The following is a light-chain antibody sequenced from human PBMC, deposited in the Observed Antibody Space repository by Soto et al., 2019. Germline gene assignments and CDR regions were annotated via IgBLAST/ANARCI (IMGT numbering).Light chain of an antibody. V-gene: IGKV4-1*01. Sequence: DIVMTQSPDSLAVSLGERATINCKSSQSVLYSSDNKNHLAWYQQKSGQPPKLLIYWASTRESGVPDRFRGSGSGTDFTLTISSLQAEYVAVYYCQQYYSTPWTFGQGTKVEIK. CDR3: QQYYSTPWT. CDR2: WAS. J-gene: IGKJ1*01. CDR1: QSVLYSSDNKNH.